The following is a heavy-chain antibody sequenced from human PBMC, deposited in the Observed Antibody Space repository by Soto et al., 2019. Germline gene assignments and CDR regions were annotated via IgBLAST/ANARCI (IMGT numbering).Heavy chain of an antibody. CDR3: ARHDYSNYRAFDI. D-gene: IGHD4-4*01. Sequence: QVQLQESGPGLVKPSETLSLTCTVSGGSISSYYWSWIRQPPGKGLEWIGYIYYSGSTNYNPSLKSRVTISVDTSKNQFSLKLSSVTAADTAVYYCARHDYSNYRAFDIWGQGTMVTVSS. CDR1: GGSISSYY. CDR2: IYYSGST. J-gene: IGHJ3*02. V-gene: IGHV4-59*08.